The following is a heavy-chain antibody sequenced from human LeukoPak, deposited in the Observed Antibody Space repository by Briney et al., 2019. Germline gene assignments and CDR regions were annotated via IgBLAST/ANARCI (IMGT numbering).Heavy chain of an antibody. CDR2: INPNSGGT. CDR1: GYTFTGYY. V-gene: IGHV1-2*02. Sequence: ASVTVSFMASGYTFTGYYMHWVRQAPGQGLEWMGWINPNSGGTNYAQKFQGRVTMTRDTSISTAYMELSRLRSDDTAVYYCARDRDYGSGSYTYYYGMDVWGQGTTVTVSS. J-gene: IGHJ6*02. CDR3: ARDRDYGSGSYTYYYGMDV. D-gene: IGHD3-10*01.